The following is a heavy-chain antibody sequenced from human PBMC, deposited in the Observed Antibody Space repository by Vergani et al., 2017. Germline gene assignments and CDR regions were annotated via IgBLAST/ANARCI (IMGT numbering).Heavy chain of an antibody. CDR1: GGSISSGDHC. D-gene: IGHD6-25*01. CDR3: ARVDTQVPATSHFCYMDV. Sequence: QVQLQESGPGVVKPSQTLSLTCAVSGGSISSGDHCWTWIRQRPGKGLEWNGYIFYSGTTYDNPSPRSRLTISVVTSQNQFSLKLRSVTAADTAVYYCARVDTQVPATSHFCYMDVWGKGTTVGVSS. J-gene: IGHJ6*03. CDR2: IFYSGTT. V-gene: IGHV4-31*11.